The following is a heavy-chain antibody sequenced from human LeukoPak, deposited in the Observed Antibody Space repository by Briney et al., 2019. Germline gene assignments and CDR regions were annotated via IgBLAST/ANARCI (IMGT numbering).Heavy chain of an antibody. CDR3: ARSITMVRGVIGY. CDR2: INPNSGGT. J-gene: IGHJ4*02. Sequence: ASVKVSCKASGGAFSSYAISWVRQAPGQGLEWMGWINPNSGGTNYAQKFQGRVTMTRDTSISTAYMELSRLRSDDTAVYYCARSITMVRGVIGYWGQGTLVTVSS. CDR1: GGAFSSYA. V-gene: IGHV1-2*02. D-gene: IGHD3-10*01.